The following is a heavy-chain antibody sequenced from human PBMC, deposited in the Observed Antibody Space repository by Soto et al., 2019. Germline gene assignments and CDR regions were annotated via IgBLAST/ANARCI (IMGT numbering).Heavy chain of an antibody. D-gene: IGHD5-18*01. CDR2: ISYDGSNK. CDR3: AKDTAMVSYYGMDV. J-gene: IGHJ6*02. CDR1: GFTFSSYG. V-gene: IGHV3-30*18. Sequence: QVQLVESGGGVVQPGRSLRLSCAASGFTFSSYGMHWVRQAPGKGLEWGAVISYDGSNKYYADSVKGRFTISRDNSKNTLYLQMNSLRAEDTAVYYCAKDTAMVSYYGMDVWGQGTTVTVSS.